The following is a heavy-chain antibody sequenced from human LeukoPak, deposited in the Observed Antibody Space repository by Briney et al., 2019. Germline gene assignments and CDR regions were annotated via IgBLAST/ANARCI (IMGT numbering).Heavy chain of an antibody. Sequence: ASVRVSCKASGYTFTDYYIHWVRQAPGQGLEWMGWINPNSGGTNYAQKFQGRVTMTRDTSISTAYMELSRLRSDDTAVYYCARDLAGSYDYWGQGTLVTVSS. CDR2: INPNSGGT. D-gene: IGHD1-26*01. CDR1: GYTFTDYY. J-gene: IGHJ4*02. CDR3: ARDLAGSYDY. V-gene: IGHV1-2*02.